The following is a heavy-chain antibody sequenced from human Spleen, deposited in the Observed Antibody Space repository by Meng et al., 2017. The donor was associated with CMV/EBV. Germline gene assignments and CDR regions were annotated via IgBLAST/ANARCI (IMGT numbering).Heavy chain of an antibody. Sequence: ASVKVSCKASGYTFTNYGISWVRQAPGQGLEWMGWISAYNGNTNYAQKLQGRVTMTTDTSTSTAYMELRSLRSDDTAVYYCARVQVVPAANHYYYYGMDVWGQGTTVTVSS. CDR2: ISAYNGNT. CDR1: GYTFTNYG. D-gene: IGHD2-2*01. CDR3: ARVQVVPAANHYYYYGMDV. J-gene: IGHJ6*02. V-gene: IGHV1-18*01.